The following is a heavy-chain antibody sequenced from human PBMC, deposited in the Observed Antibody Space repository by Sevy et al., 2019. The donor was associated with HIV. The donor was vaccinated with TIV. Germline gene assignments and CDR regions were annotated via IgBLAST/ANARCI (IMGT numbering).Heavy chain of an antibody. CDR1: GGSISSYY. V-gene: IGHV4-4*07. CDR3: ARDHQIISLYSSGWDYYGMDV. J-gene: IGHJ6*02. CDR2: IYTSGST. D-gene: IGHD6-19*01. Sequence: SETLSLTCTVSGGSISSYYWSWIRQPAGKGLEWIGCIYTSGSTNYNPSLKSRVTMSVDTSKNQFSLKLSSVTAADTAVYYCARDHQIISLYSSGWDYYGMDVWGQGTTVTVSS.